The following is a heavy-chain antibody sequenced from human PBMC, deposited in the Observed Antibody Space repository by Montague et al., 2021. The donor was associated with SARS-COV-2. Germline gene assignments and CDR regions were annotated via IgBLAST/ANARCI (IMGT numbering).Heavy chain of an antibody. V-gene: IGHV5-51*01. Sequence: QSGAEVKKPGESLKISCKGSGYSFTSYWIGWVRQMPGKGLEWMGIIYPGDSDTRYSPSFQGQVTISADKSISTAYPQWSSLKASDTAMYYCARAGYYDSSGYYYADHFDYWGQGTLVTVSS. D-gene: IGHD3-22*01. CDR2: IYPGDSDT. CDR1: GYSFTSYW. J-gene: IGHJ4*02. CDR3: ARAGYYDSSGYYYADHFDY.